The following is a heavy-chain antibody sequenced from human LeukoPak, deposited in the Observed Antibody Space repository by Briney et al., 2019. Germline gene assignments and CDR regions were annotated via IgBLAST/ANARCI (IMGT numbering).Heavy chain of an antibody. V-gene: IGHV4-4*07. Sequence: PSETLSLTCTVSGGSISNYYWSWIRRPAGKGLEWIGRIHTSGSTNYNPSLKSRVTMSVDTSKNQFSLKLSSVTAADTAVYYCARGGGYVLSWEFDYWGQGTLVTVSS. CDR3: ARGGGYVLSWEFDY. D-gene: IGHD5-12*01. CDR2: IHTSGST. J-gene: IGHJ4*02. CDR1: GGSISNYY.